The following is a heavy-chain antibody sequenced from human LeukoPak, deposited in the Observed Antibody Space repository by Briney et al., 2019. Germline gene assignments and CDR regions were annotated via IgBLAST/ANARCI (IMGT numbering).Heavy chain of an antibody. CDR2: ISYDGSNK. V-gene: IGHV3-30*04. CDR1: GFTFNSYA. D-gene: IGHD1-1*01. Sequence: GGSLRLSCAASGFTFNSYALHWVRQAPGKGLEWVAVISYDGSNKYYADSVKGRFTISRDISKNTLYLQMNSLRTEDTAVYYCASAIQGNWGQGTRVTVSS. CDR3: ASAIQGN. J-gene: IGHJ4*02.